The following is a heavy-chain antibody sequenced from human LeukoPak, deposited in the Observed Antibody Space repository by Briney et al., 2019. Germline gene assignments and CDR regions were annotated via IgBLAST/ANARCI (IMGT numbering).Heavy chain of an antibody. CDR3: ARPHYDILTGYMYYFDY. J-gene: IGHJ4*02. V-gene: IGHV3-23*01. D-gene: IGHD3-9*01. CDR1: GFTFSSYA. Sequence: AGGFLRLSCAASGFTFSSYAMTWVRQAPGKGLEWVSHITGSGASTYYADSVKGRFTISRDNSNNSLYLQMNSLRADDTAVYYCARPHYDILTGYMYYFDYWGQGTLVTVSS. CDR2: ITGSGAST.